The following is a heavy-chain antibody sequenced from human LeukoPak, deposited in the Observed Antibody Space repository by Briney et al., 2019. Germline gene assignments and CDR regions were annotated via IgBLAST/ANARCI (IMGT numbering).Heavy chain of an antibody. J-gene: IGHJ6*03. Sequence: SETLSLTCAVYGGSFSGYYWSWIRQPPGKGLEWIGEINHSGSTNYNPSLKSRVTISVETSKNQFSLKLSSVTAADTAVYYCASGTYYDFWSGYGGYYYYMDVWGKGTTVTVSS. D-gene: IGHD3-3*01. V-gene: IGHV4-34*01. CDR1: GGSFSGYY. CDR2: INHSGST. CDR3: ASGTYYDFWSGYGGYYYYMDV.